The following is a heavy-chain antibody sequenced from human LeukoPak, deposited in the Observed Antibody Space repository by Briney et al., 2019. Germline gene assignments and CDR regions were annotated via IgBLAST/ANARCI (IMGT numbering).Heavy chain of an antibody. V-gene: IGHV4-59*01. CDR2: IYYSGST. J-gene: IGHJ4*02. D-gene: IGHD3-10*01. Sequence: PSETLSLTCTVSGGSISSYYWSWIRQPPGKGLEWIGYIYYSGSTNYNPSLKSRVTISVDTSKNQFSLKLSSVTAADTAVYYCARAQGRGLGSSPDYWGQGTLVTVSS. CDR1: GGSISSYY. CDR3: ARAQGRGLGSSPDY.